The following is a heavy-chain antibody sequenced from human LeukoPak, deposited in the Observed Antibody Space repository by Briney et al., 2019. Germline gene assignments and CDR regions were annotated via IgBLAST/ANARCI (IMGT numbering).Heavy chain of an antibody. CDR1: GFTFSSYA. CDR2: ISFDGSNK. J-gene: IGHJ3*01. CDR3: ARGGGL. Sequence: PGGSLRLSCAGSGFTFSSYAMHWIRQAPGKGLEWVAVISFDGSNKYYADSMKGRFTISRDNSKNTLYLQMNSLRAEDTAVYYCARGGGLWGQGTMVTVSS. V-gene: IGHV3-30-3*01.